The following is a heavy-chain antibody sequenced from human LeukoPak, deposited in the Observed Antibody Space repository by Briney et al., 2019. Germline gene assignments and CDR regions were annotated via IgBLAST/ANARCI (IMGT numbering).Heavy chain of an antibody. J-gene: IGHJ4*02. CDR3: ARVGLLWFGETIH. D-gene: IGHD3-10*01. CDR1: GFIFSRYW. CDR2: IKQDGSEK. V-gene: IGHV3-7*01. Sequence: GGSLRLSCAASGFIFSRYWMSWVRQAPGKGLEWVANIKQDGSEKYYVDSVKGRFTISRDNAKNSLYLQMNSLGAEDTAVYYCARVGLLWFGETIHWGQGTLVTDSS.